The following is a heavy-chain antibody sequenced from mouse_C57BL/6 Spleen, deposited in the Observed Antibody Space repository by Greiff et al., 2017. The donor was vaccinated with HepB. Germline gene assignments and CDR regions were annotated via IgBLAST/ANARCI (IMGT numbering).Heavy chain of an antibody. V-gene: IGHV1-64*01. J-gene: IGHJ3*01. Sequence: VQLQQPGAELVKPGASVKLSCKASGYTFTSYWMHWVKQRPGQGLEWIGMIHPNSGRTNYNEKFKSKATLTVDKSSSTAYMQLSSLTSEDSAVYYCAREEYYGSSAYWGQGTLVTVSA. D-gene: IGHD1-1*01. CDR2: IHPNSGRT. CDR3: AREEYYGSSAY. CDR1: GYTFTSYW.